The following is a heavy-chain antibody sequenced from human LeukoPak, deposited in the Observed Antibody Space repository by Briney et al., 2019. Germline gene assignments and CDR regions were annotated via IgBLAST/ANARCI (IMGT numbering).Heavy chain of an antibody. J-gene: IGHJ3*02. D-gene: IGHD3-16*01. CDR3: ARRAFYDYVWGSYGEDAFDI. Sequence: SETLSLTCTVSGGSISSGDSYWSWIRQPPGKGLEWIGYTYYSGSTYYKPSLKSRVTISVDTSKNQCSLKLSSVTAAHTAVYYCARRAFYDYVWGSYGEDAFDIWGQGTMVTVP. V-gene: IGHV4-30-4*01. CDR2: TYYSGST. CDR1: GGSISSGDSY.